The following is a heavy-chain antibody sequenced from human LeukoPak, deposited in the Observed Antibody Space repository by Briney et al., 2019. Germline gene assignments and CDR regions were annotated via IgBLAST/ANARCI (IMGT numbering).Heavy chain of an antibody. CDR1: GGSISSSSYY. Sequence: SETLSLTCTVSGGSISSSSYYWGWIRQPPGKGLEWIGSIYYSGSTYYNPSLKSRVTISVDTSKNQFSLKLSSVTAADTAVYYCARELAAAGTNYYYYYMDVWGKGTTVTISS. D-gene: IGHD6-13*01. J-gene: IGHJ6*03. CDR2: IYYSGST. CDR3: ARELAAAGTNYYYYYMDV. V-gene: IGHV4-39*07.